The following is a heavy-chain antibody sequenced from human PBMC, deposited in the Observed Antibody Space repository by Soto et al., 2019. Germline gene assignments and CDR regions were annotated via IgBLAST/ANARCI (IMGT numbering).Heavy chain of an antibody. D-gene: IGHD3-10*01. Sequence: GGSLRLSCAASGFTVSSNYMSRVRQAPGKGLEWVSVIYSGGSTYYADSVKGRFTISRHNSKNTLYLQMNSLRAEDTAVYYCARGRGGYYYYYMDVWGKGTTVTVSS. CDR2: IYSGGST. CDR1: GFTVSSNY. V-gene: IGHV3-53*04. J-gene: IGHJ6*03. CDR3: ARGRGGYYYYYMDV.